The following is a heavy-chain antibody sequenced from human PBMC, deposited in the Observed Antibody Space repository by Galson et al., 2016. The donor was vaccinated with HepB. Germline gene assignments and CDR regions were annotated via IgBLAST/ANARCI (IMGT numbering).Heavy chain of an antibody. CDR2: IKSKASGGTI. Sequence: SLRLSCAVSGLTFSDAWMSWVRQAPGKGLEWVGRIKSKASGGTIDYAAPVKGSFTISRDDSKNTLYLQMSSLKTEDTAVYYCAWINRALYGSGSNEDRDYFHYYMDVWGKGTTVTVSS. D-gene: IGHD3-10*01. V-gene: IGHV3-15*01. J-gene: IGHJ6*03. CDR3: AWINRALYGSGSNEDRDYFHYYMDV. CDR1: GLTFSDAW.